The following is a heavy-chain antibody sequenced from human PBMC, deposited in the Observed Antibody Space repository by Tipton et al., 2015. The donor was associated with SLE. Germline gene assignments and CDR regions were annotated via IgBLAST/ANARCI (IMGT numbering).Heavy chain of an antibody. CDR3: ARDYRDGLNRYDSYSGMDV. CDR2: ISAYNGNT. J-gene: IGHJ6*02. CDR1: GYTFTSYG. Sequence: QSGAEVKKPGASVKVSCKASGYTFTSYGISWVRQAPGQGLEWMGWISAYNGNTNYAQKLQGRVTMTTDTSTSTAYMELRNLRSDDTAVYSCARDYRDGLNRYDSYSGMDVWGQGTAVTVS. D-gene: IGHD5-24*01. V-gene: IGHV1-18*01.